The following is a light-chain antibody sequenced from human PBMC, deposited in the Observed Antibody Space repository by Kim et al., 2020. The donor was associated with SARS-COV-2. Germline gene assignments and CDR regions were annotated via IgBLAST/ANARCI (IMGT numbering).Light chain of an antibody. V-gene: IGLV3-1*01. Sequence: SLSPGQTASITCSGDKLGDKYACWYQQKPGQSPVLVIYQDNKRPSGIPERFSGSNSGNTATLTISGTQAMDEADYYCQAWDSSTGVFGTGTKVTVL. CDR3: QAWDSSTGV. J-gene: IGLJ1*01. CDR1: KLGDKY. CDR2: QDN.